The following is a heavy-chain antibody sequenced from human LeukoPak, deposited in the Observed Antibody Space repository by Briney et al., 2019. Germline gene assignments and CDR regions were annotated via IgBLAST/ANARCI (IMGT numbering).Heavy chain of an antibody. V-gene: IGHV1-8*01. J-gene: IGHJ4*02. CDR3: ARGLAYSSGSSAFDY. D-gene: IGHD6-19*01. CDR2: MNPNSGNT. Sequence: ASAKVSCKASGFTFTSYDINWVRQATGQGLEWMGWMNPNSGNTGYAQKFQGRVTMTRDTSISTAYMELSSLRSEDTAVYYCARGLAYSSGSSAFDYSGQGTLVTVSS. CDR1: GFTFTSYD.